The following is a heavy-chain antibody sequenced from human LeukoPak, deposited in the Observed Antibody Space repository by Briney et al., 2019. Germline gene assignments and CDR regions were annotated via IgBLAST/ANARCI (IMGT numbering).Heavy chain of an antibody. J-gene: IGHJ3*02. Sequence: ASVKVSCKASGYSFTSYPISWVRQAPGQGLEWMGWISTYNGNTNYAQKLQGRVTMTTEISTNTAYMELRSLRSDDTAVYYCARNGHSSDYYDAFDIWGQGTLVTVSS. CDR1: GYSFTSYP. V-gene: IGHV1-18*01. CDR2: ISTYNGNT. CDR3: ARNGHSSDYYDAFDI. D-gene: IGHD3-22*01.